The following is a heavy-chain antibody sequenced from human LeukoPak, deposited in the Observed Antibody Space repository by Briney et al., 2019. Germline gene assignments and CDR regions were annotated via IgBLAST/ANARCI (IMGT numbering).Heavy chain of an antibody. D-gene: IGHD1-26*01. CDR1: GFTFSTFE. V-gene: IGHV3-48*03. CDR3: ARCPYSGRSFDI. J-gene: IGHJ3*02. Sequence: GGSLRLSCAASGFTFSTFEMNWVRQAPGKGLEWISFITSSGSPIYYADSVKGRFTISRDNARNSLYLQMNSLTPEDTAIYYCARCPYSGRSFDIWGQGTMVTVSS. CDR2: ITSSGSPI.